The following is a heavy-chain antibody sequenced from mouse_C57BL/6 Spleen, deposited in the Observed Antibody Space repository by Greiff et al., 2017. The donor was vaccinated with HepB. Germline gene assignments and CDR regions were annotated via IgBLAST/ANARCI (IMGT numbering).Heavy chain of an antibody. CDR1: GYTFTSYW. CDR2: IDPSDSET. V-gene: IGHV1-52*01. D-gene: IGHD2-2*01. Sequence: QVQLQQPGAELVRPGSSVKLSCKASGYTFTSYWMHWVKQRPIQGLEWIGNIDPSDSETHYNQKFKDKATLTVDKSSSTAYMQLSSLTSEDSAVYYCARKRGYDGDYFDYWGQGTTLTVSS. J-gene: IGHJ2*01. CDR3: ARKRGYDGDYFDY.